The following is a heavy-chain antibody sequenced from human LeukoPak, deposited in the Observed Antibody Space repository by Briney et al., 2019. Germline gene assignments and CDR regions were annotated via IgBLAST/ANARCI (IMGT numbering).Heavy chain of an antibody. CDR3: ATGRSGNYFATFDY. J-gene: IGHJ4*02. CDR1: GFTFINYA. D-gene: IGHD3-22*01. V-gene: IGHV3-23*01. CDR2: VSGAGTTT. Sequence: PGGSLRLSCGASGFTFINYAMKWVRQAREKGLEWVSTVSGAGTTTYYADSVKGRFNVSRDNSKNTVFLQMDTLRAEDTAVYYCATGRSGNYFATFDYWGQGILVTVSS.